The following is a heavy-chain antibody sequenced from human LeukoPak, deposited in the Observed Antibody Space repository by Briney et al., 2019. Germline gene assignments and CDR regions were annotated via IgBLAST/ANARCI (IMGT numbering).Heavy chain of an antibody. Sequence: PGGSLRLSCAASGFTFSNAWMSWVRQAPGKGLEWVGRIKSKTDGGTTDYAAPVKGRFTISRDDSKNTLYLQMNSLRTEDTAVYYCTTVLYGSGSYYYWGQGTLVTVSS. CDR1: GFTFSNAW. V-gene: IGHV3-15*01. J-gene: IGHJ4*02. D-gene: IGHD3-10*01. CDR2: IKSKTDGGTT. CDR3: TTVLYGSGSYYY.